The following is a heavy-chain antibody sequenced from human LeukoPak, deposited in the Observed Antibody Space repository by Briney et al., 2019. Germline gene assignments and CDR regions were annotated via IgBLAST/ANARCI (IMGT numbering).Heavy chain of an antibody. D-gene: IGHD3-10*01. CDR1: GYSFNTYY. V-gene: IGHV1-2*02. J-gene: IGHJ5*02. CDR3: SRHVITLSRGVIRRREQWFDT. Sequence: ASVTVSCMASGYSFNTYYMNWVRQAPGQGLEWLGWINTDSGGTNFAHTFLDRVTITRDNANTTAYLQLKGLTSDDTAVYYCSRHVITLSRGVIRRREQWFDTWGEGTLVTVSS. CDR2: INTDSGGT.